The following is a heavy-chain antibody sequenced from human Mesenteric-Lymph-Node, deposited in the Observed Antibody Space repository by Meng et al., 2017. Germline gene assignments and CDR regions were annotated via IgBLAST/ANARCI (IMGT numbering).Heavy chain of an antibody. CDR1: HGLMSSRGYY. D-gene: IGHD3-10*01. J-gene: IGHJ5*02. Sequence: PQEPAPGLSRPSQAFALPLTLSHGLMSSRGYYWSWIQQDPGKGLEWIGYIYYSGSTYYNPSLKSRVTISVDTSKNQFSLKLSSVTAADTAVYYCTAERFGEFQDWFDPWGQGTLVTVSS. CDR3: TAERFGEFQDWFDP. V-gene: IGHV4-31*03. CDR2: IYYSGST.